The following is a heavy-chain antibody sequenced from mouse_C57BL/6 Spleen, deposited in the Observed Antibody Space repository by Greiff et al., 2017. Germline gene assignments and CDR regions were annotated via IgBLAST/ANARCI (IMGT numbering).Heavy chain of an antibody. CDR2: IYPRSGNT. Sequence: QVQLQQSGAELARPGASVKLSCKASGYTFTSYGISWVKQRTGQGLEWIGEIYPRSGNTYYNQKFKDKATLTVDKSSSTAYMQLSSLTSEDSAVYYCARNGPFAYWGQGTLVTVSA. D-gene: IGHD1-1*02. J-gene: IGHJ3*01. CDR1: GYTFTSYG. V-gene: IGHV1-81*01. CDR3: ARNGPFAY.